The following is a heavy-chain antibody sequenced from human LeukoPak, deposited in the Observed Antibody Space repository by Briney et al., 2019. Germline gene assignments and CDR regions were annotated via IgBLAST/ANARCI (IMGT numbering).Heavy chain of an antibody. CDR2: IWYDGSNK. CDR3: ARAYCSGGSCYPAYYYYYGMDD. V-gene: IGHV3-33*01. J-gene: IGHJ6*02. D-gene: IGHD2-15*01. Sequence: GRSLRLSCAASGFTFSSYGMHWVRQAPGKGLEWVAVIWYDGSNKYYADSVKGRFTISRDNSKNTLYLQMNSLRAEDTAVYYCARAYCSGGSCYPAYYYYYGMDDWGQGTTVTVSS. CDR1: GFTFSSYG.